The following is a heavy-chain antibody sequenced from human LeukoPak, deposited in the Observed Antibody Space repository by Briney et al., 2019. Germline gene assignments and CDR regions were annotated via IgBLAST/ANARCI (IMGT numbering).Heavy chain of an antibody. D-gene: IGHD2-15*01. CDR2: INPNSGNT. Sequence: ASVKVSCKASGYTFTSYDINWVRQATGQGLEWMGWINPNSGNTGYAQKFQGRVTITRNTSISTAYMELSSLRSEDTAVYYCARDLALGCSGGSCYSNDFWGQGTLVTVSS. V-gene: IGHV1-8*03. CDR3: ARDLALGCSGGSCYSNDF. J-gene: IGHJ4*01. CDR1: GYTFTSYD.